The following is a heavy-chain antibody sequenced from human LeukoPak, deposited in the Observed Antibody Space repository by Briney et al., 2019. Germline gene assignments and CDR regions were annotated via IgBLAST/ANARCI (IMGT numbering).Heavy chain of an antibody. CDR2: IYHSGST. CDR1: GYSISSGYY. D-gene: IGHD4-17*01. CDR3: TRDTGTTGEVKFDP. V-gene: IGHV4-38-2*02. Sequence: SETLSLTCTVSGYSISSGYYWGWIRKPPGRGLEWIGSIYHSGSTYYNPSLKSRVTISVDTFKNQFSLKLSSVTAADTAVYYCTRDTGTTGEVKFDPWGQGTLVTVSS. J-gene: IGHJ5*02.